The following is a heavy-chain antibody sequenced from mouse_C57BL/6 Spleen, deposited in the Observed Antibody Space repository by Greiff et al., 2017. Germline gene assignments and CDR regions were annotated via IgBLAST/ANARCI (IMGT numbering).Heavy chain of an antibody. V-gene: IGHV14-2*01. CDR1: GFNIKDYY. Sequence: VQLQQSGAELVKPGASVKLSCTASGFNIKDYYMHWVKQRTEQGLEWIGRIDPEDGETKYAPKFPGKATITADTSSNTAYLQLSSLTSEDTAVYYCASLYGSSHYWGQGTTLTVSA. D-gene: IGHD1-1*01. CDR3: ASLYGSSHY. J-gene: IGHJ2*01. CDR2: IDPEDGET.